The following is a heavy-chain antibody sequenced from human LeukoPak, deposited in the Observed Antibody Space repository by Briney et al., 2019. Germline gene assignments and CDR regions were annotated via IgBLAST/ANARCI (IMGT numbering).Heavy chain of an antibody. Sequence: PGGSLRLSCAASGFTFSSYGMHWVRQAPGKGLEWVAFIRYDGSKKYYADSVKGRFTISRDNSKNTLYLQMNSLRAEDTAVYYCTRLREPLVYGGNSGSAFDIWGQGTMVTVSS. D-gene: IGHD4-23*01. CDR3: TRLREPLVYGGNSGSAFDI. J-gene: IGHJ3*02. CDR2: IRYDGSKK. CDR1: GFTFSSYG. V-gene: IGHV3-30*02.